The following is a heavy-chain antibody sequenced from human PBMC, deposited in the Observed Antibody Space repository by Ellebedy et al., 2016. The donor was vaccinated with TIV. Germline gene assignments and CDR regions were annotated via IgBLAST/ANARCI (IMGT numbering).Heavy chain of an antibody. J-gene: IGHJ4*02. CDR2: FDPEDGET. CDR3: GRGITARQANRAVDY. Sequence: ASVKVSCKVSGYTLTELSMHWVRQAPGKGLEWMGGFDPEDGETIYAQKFQGRVTMTEDTSTDTAYMELSSLRSEDTAVYYCGRGITARQANRAVDYWGQGTLVTVSS. CDR1: GYTLTELS. D-gene: IGHD3-3*01. V-gene: IGHV1-24*01.